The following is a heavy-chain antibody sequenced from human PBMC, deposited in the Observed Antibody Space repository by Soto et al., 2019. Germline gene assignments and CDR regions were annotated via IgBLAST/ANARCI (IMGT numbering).Heavy chain of an antibody. J-gene: IGHJ4*02. CDR1: GGSTSSSDW. CDR2: IRRDGVT. D-gene: IGHD1-26*01. CDR3: AGRPEIHPR. Sequence: QVHLQESGPGLVKPSETLSLTCAISGGSTSSSDWWTVVRQPPGEGLEWIGEIRRDGVTIYNSSLKSRLTISLDQSRNQFSLSLTSVTAADAAVYFCAGRPEIHPRWGQGILVPVSS. V-gene: IGHV4-4*02.